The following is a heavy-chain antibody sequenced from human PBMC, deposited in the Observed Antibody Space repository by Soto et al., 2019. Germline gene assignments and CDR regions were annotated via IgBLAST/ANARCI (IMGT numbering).Heavy chain of an antibody. CDR1: GFTFSSYS. CDR3: AREWAFDI. J-gene: IGHJ3*02. CDR2: ISSSSYI. V-gene: IGHV3-21*01. Sequence: GGSLRLCFAASGFTFSSYSMNWVRQAPGKGLEWVSSISSSSYIYYADSVKGRFTISRDNAKNSLYLQMNSLRAEDTAVYYCAREWAFDIWGQGTMVTVSS.